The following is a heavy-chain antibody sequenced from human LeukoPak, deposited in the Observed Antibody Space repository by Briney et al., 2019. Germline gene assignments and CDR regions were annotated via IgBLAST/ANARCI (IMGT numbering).Heavy chain of an antibody. Sequence: GASVKVSCKVSRYTLTELSMHWVRQAPGKGLEWMGGFDPEDGETIYAQKFQGRVTMTEDTSTDTAYMELSSLRSEDTAVYYCATDLPIYGGNSPRCPYWGQGTLVTVSS. CDR2: FDPEDGET. V-gene: IGHV1-24*01. CDR1: RYTLTELS. J-gene: IGHJ4*02. CDR3: ATDLPIYGGNSPRCPY. D-gene: IGHD4-23*01.